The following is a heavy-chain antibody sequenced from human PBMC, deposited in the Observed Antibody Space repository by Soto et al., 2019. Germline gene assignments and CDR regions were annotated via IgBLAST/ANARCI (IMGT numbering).Heavy chain of an antibody. CDR2: IIPIFGTA. Sequence: SVKVSCKASGGTFSSYAISWVRQAPGQGLEWMGGIIPIFGTANYAQKFQGRVTITADESTSTAYMELSSLRSEDTAVYYCARDWAPIITQPRGDAFDIWGQGTMVTVSS. CDR1: GGTFSSYA. CDR3: ARDWAPIITQPRGDAFDI. V-gene: IGHV1-69*13. J-gene: IGHJ3*02. D-gene: IGHD3-10*01.